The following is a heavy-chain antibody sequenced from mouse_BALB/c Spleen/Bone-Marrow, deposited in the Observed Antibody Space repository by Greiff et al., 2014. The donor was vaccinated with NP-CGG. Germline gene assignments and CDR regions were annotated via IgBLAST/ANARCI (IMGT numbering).Heavy chain of an antibody. D-gene: IGHD2-10*02. CDR3: ARPYGNYVYY. CDR1: GYSFISYT. V-gene: IGHV1-4*02. Sequence: VQLQESAAELARPGASVKMSCKASGYSFISYTMHWVKQRPGQGLEWIGYINPSSGYNEYNQKFKDKTTLTADKSSSTAYMQLSSLTSKDSAVYYCARPYGNYVYYWGQGTTLTVSS. CDR2: INPSSGYN. J-gene: IGHJ2*01.